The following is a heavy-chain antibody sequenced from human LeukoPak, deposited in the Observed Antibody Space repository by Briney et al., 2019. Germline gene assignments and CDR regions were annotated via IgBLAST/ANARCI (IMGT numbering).Heavy chain of an antibody. CDR2: ISGSGGST. J-gene: IGHJ4*02. Sequence: GGSLRLSCAASGFTFSSYSMSWVRQAPGKRLEWVSAISGSGGSTYYADSVKGRFAISRDNSKNTLYLQMNSLRADDTAVYYCARDLGYCSSTSCYTPRYFDYWGQGTLVTVSS. CDR3: ARDLGYCSSTSCYTPRYFDY. V-gene: IGHV3-23*01. CDR1: GFTFSSYS. D-gene: IGHD2-2*02.